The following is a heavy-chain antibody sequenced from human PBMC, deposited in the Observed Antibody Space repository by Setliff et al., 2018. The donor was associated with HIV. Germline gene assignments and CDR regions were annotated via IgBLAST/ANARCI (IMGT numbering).Heavy chain of an antibody. Sequence: SETLSLTCTVSGGSITSGNYFWTWIRQPPGKGLEWIGDIYYSGSTNYNPSLKSRVTISVDTSKNQFSLKLSSVTAADTAVYYCARVNRGAFDIWGQGTMVTVSS. CDR2: IYYSGST. V-gene: IGHV4-61*01. CDR1: GGSITSGNYF. J-gene: IGHJ3*02. D-gene: IGHD1-26*01. CDR3: ARVNRGAFDI.